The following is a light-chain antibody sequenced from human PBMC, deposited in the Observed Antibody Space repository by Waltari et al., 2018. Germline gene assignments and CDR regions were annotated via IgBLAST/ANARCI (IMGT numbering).Light chain of an antibody. Sequence: DIRLTQSQASLAVSLGTEAPIHSRSSASVVYSSNNKNYLAWYQQKPGQPPKLLIYWASTRESGVPDRFSGSGSGTDFTLTISSLQAEDVAVYYCQQYYITPWTFGQGTKVEIK. V-gene: IGKV4-1*01. J-gene: IGKJ1*01. CDR2: WAS. CDR1: ASVVYSSNNKNY. CDR3: QQYYITPWT.